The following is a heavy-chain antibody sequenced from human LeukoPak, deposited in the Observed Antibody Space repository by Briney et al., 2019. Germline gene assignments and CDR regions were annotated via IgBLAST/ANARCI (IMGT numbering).Heavy chain of an antibody. Sequence: SGGSLRLSCAASGFTFSSYSMNWVRQAPGKGLEWVLSISSSSSYIYYADSVKGRFTISRDNAKNSLYLQMNSLRAEDTAVYYCARDRTMVRGVPGYWGQGTLVTVSS. V-gene: IGHV3-21*01. CDR1: GFTFSSYS. CDR2: ISSSSSYI. CDR3: ARDRTMVRGVPGY. D-gene: IGHD3-10*01. J-gene: IGHJ4*02.